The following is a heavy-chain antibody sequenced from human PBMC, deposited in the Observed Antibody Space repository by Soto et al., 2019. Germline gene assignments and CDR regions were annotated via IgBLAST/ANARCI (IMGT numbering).Heavy chain of an antibody. V-gene: IGHV4-39*01. CDR2: IYHSGST. CDR1: GGSISSSNYY. D-gene: IGHD1-26*01. J-gene: IGHJ3*02. CDR3: ARWGLESGNYIGFDI. Sequence: QLQLQESGPGLVKPSETLSLTCTVSGGSISSSNYYWGWIRQPPGKGPEWIGSIYHSGSTYYNPSLKSRVTVSVDTSKNQFSLKLTSVTAADTAVYYCARWGLESGNYIGFDIWGQGTVVTVYS.